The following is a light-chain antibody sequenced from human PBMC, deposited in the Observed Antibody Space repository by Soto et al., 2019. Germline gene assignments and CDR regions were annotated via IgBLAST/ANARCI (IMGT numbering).Light chain of an antibody. CDR1: KSHVGGYNY. Sequence: QPVLTQPRSVSGPPAHSVPLSCTGTKSHVGGYNYVSWYQQHPGKAPKLIIYDVTKRPSGVPDRFSGFKSGNTASLTISGLQAEDEADYSCCSHAGTYIYVFGTGTKVTVL. CDR2: DVT. CDR3: CSHAGTYIYV. J-gene: IGLJ1*01. V-gene: IGLV2-11*01.